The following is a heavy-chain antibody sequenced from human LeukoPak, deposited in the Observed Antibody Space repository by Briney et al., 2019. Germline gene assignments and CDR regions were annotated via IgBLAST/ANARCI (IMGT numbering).Heavy chain of an antibody. D-gene: IGHD3-10*01. CDR1: GGSFSSGSFH. V-gene: IGHV4-61*09. J-gene: IGHJ4*02. CDR2: IYSSGST. Sequence: SETLSLTRTVSGGSFSSGSFHWSWIRQPAGKGLEWIGHIYSSGSTIYNPSLKSRVTISVDTSKNQFSLRLSSVTAADTAVYYCARDNYFYDSGSYLAYWGQGTLVTVSS. CDR3: ARDNYFYDSGSYLAY.